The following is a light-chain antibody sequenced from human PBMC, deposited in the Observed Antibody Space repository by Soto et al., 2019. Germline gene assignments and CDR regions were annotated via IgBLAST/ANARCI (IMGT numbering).Light chain of an antibody. CDR1: SRDVGAYNF. CDR2: DIT. Sequence: QSVLTQPASVSGSPGQSVTISCTGISRDVGAYNFVSWYQQHQGRAPKLIMFDITDRPSGVSSRFSGSRSGSTASLTISGLQPEDEADYYCSSYTTINNLGLFGGGTKLTVL. V-gene: IGLV2-14*03. CDR3: SSYTTINNLGL. J-gene: IGLJ2*01.